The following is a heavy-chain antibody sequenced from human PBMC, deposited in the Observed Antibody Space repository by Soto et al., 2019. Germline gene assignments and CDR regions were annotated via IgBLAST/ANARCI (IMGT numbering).Heavy chain of an antibody. D-gene: IGHD3-22*01. V-gene: IGHV4-30-4*01. CDR3: ARFTRHYYDSSGYKVTTGFDP. J-gene: IGHJ5*02. CDR1: GDSISSGDYY. CDR2: ISYGGST. Sequence: SETLSLTCTVSGDSISSGDYYWSWIRQPPGKGLEWIGYISYGGSTYYNPSLKSRVIISVDTSKNQFSLKLSSVTAADTAVYYCARFTRHYYDSSGYKVTTGFDPWGQGTLVTVSS.